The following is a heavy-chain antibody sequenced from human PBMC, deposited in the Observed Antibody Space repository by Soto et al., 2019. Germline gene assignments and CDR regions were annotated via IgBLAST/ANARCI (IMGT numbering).Heavy chain of an antibody. V-gene: IGHV1-3*01. CDR2: INAGNGNT. Sequence: QVQLVQSGAEVKKPGASVKVSCKASGYTFTSYAMHWVRQAPGQRLEWMGWINAGNGNTKYSQKFQGRVTITRDTSASKAYMELSSLRSEGTAVYYCARDPGYSYGYNWGQGTLVTVSS. D-gene: IGHD5-18*01. CDR3: ARDPGYSYGYN. J-gene: IGHJ4*02. CDR1: GYTFTSYA.